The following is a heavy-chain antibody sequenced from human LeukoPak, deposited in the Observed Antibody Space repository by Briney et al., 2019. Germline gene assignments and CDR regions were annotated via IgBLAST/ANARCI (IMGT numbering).Heavy chain of an antibody. CDR1: RGSISIY. J-gene: IGHJ4*02. Sequence: SETLSLTCTVSRGSISIYWSWVRQPAGKGLEWVGHVFTSGTTNYNPSLKSRVTMSIDTSKNQFSLKLSSVTAADTAVYYCASQYFLILSLYYFDYWGQGTLVTVSS. CDR3: ASQYFLILSLYYFDY. V-gene: IGHV4-4*07. D-gene: IGHD3-10*02. CDR2: VFTSGTT.